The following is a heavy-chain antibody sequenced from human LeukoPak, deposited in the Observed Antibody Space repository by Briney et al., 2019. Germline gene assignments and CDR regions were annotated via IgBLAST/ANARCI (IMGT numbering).Heavy chain of an antibody. CDR2: ISGSGGNT. J-gene: IGHJ5*02. CDR1: GFTFNNYA. CDR3: ARGNFYYDSSGYVGP. V-gene: IGHV3-23*01. D-gene: IGHD3-22*01. Sequence: GGSLRLSCAASGFTFNNYAMSWVRQAPGKGLEWVSTISGSGGNTYYADSVKGRFTISRDNSKSTLYLQMNSLRAEDMAVYYCARGNFYYDSSGYVGPWGQGTLVTVSS.